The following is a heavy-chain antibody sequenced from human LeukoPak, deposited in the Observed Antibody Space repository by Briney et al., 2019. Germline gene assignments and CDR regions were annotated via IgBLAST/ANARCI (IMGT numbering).Heavy chain of an antibody. V-gene: IGHV1-2*02. Sequence: ASVKVSCKASGYTFTGYYMHWVRQAPGQGLEWMGWINPNSGGTNYAQKFQGRVTMTRDTSISTAYMELSRLRSDDTAAYYCARDNGGYYLDFDYWGQGTLVTASS. CDR2: INPNSGGT. CDR1: GYTFTGYY. CDR3: ARDNGGYYLDFDY. D-gene: IGHD3-3*01. J-gene: IGHJ4*02.